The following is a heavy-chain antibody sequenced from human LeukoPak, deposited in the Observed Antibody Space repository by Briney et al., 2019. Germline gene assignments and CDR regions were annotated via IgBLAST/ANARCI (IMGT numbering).Heavy chain of an antibody. CDR1: GYTFTIYD. CDR2: MNPNSGNT. V-gene: IGHV1-8*01. D-gene: IGHD1-26*01. J-gene: IGHJ3*02. CDR3: ARGRDGASDAFDI. Sequence: ASVTVSFKASGYTFTIYDINWVRQATGQGLEWVGWMNPNSGNTGYAQKFQGRVTMTRNTSISTAYMELSSLRSEDTAVYYCARGRDGASDAFDIWGQGTMVTVSS.